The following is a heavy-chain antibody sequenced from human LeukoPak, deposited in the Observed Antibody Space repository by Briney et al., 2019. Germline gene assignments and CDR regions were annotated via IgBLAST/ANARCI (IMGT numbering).Heavy chain of an antibody. CDR1: GFTFSSYG. J-gene: IGHJ3*02. CDR2: IRYDGSNK. D-gene: IGHD3-22*01. CDR3: AKPSYDSSGYYFGAFDI. V-gene: IGHV3-30*02. Sequence: GGSLRLSCAASGFTFSSYGMHWVRQAPGKGLEGVAFIRYDGSNKYYADSVKGRFTISRDNSKNTLYLQMNSLRAEDTAVYYCAKPSYDSSGYYFGAFDIWGQGTMVTVSS.